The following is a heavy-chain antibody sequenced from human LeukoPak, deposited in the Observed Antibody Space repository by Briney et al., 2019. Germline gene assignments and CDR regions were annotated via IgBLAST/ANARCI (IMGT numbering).Heavy chain of an antibody. V-gene: IGHV4-59*08. CDR3: ARQVVVTATIDY. CDR2: IYYSGST. J-gene: IGHJ4*02. CDR1: GGSISSYY. Sequence: PSETLSLTCTVSGGSISSYYWSWIRQPPGKGLEWIGYIYYSGSTNYNPSLKSRVTISVDTSKNQLSLKLSSVTAADTAVYYCARQVVVTATIDYWGQGTLVTVSS. D-gene: IGHD2-21*02.